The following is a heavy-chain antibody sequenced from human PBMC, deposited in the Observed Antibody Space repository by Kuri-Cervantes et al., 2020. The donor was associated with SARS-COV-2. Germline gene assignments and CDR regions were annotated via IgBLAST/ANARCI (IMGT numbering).Heavy chain of an antibody. J-gene: IGHJ3*02. D-gene: IGHD5-18*01. Sequence: GGSLRLSCAASGFTFSSYAMSWVRQAPGRGLEWVSVIHSGGSSTYYADSVKGRFTISRDNSENTLYLQMNSLRAEDTAVYYCTKGWIQLWDDAFDIWGQGTMVTVSS. V-gene: IGHV3-23*03. CDR1: GFTFSSYA. CDR2: IHSGGSST. CDR3: TKGWIQLWDDAFDI.